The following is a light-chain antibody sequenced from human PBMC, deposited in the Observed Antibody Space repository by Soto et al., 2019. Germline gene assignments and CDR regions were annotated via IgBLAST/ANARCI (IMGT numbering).Light chain of an antibody. CDR3: QQLNSYPLIT. CDR1: QAIGTA. Sequence: IQMTQSPSSLSASVGDRVTITCRASQAIGTALGWYQQKPGKAPKRLIYAASGLQSGAPPRFSGSGSGTDFTLTIRNLQPGDFATYYCQQLNSYPLITFGQGTRLEIK. V-gene: IGKV1-17*02. J-gene: IGKJ5*01. CDR2: AAS.